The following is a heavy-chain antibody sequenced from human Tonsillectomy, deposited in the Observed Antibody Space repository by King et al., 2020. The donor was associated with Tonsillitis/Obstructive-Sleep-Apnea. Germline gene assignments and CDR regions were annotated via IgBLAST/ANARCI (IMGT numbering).Heavy chain of an antibody. Sequence: VQLVESGGGLVQPGGSLRLSCVVSGFTFSDHYMDWVRQAPGKGLEWVGRSRNKAKSYTTEYAASVKGRFTFSRDDSKNSLYLQMNSLKNEDTAVYYCARGGAGTPLDYWGQGTLVTVSS. CDR2: SRNKAKSYTT. CDR3: ARGGAGTPLDY. CDR1: GFTFSDHY. V-gene: IGHV3-72*01. D-gene: IGHD1-7*01. J-gene: IGHJ4*02.